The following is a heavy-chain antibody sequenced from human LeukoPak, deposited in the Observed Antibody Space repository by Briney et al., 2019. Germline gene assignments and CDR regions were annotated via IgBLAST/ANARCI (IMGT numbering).Heavy chain of an antibody. J-gene: IGHJ4*02. V-gene: IGHV4-59*01. D-gene: IGHD2-21*02. CDR2: IYHSGST. Sequence: SETLSLTCTVSGGSISSNYWSWIRQPPGKGLEWIGYIYHSGSTNYSPSLKSRVTISVDTSKNQFSLMLSSVTAADTAVYYCARYSAPVTSIDYWGQGTLDTVSS. CDR3: ARYSAPVTSIDY. CDR1: GGSISSNY.